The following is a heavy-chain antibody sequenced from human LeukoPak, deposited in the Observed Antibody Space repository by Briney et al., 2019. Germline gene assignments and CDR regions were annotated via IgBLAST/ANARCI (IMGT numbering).Heavy chain of an antibody. CDR3: ARGPRASDYDFWSGYEP. V-gene: IGHV1-2*02. CDR2: INPNSGGT. D-gene: IGHD3-3*01. Sequence: ASVKVSCKTSGYTFTDYYMHWVRQAPGQGLEWMGWINPNSGGTSYAQKFQDRVTMTRDTSISTAYMELSSLRSEDTAVYYCARGPRASDYDFWSGYEPWGQGTLVTVSS. CDR1: GYTFTDYY. J-gene: IGHJ4*02.